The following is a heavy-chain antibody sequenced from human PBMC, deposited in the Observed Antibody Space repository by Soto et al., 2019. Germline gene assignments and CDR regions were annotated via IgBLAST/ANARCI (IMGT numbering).Heavy chain of an antibody. CDR1: GGSITSSDYP. CDR3: ASRRDGYSRIDY. Sequence: SETLSLTCTVSGGSITSSDYPWGWIRQPPGKGLEWTGSIYYSGSTYYNPSLKSRVTISADTSKNQFSLKLSSVTAADTAVYYCASRRDGYSRIDYWGQGTLVTVSS. D-gene: IGHD4-4*01. J-gene: IGHJ4*02. CDR2: IYYSGST. V-gene: IGHV4-39*01.